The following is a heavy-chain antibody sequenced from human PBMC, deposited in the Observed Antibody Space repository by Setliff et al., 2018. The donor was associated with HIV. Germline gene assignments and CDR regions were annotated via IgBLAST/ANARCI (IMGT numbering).Heavy chain of an antibody. CDR2: ITKRADET. V-gene: IGHV3-21*05. Sequence: PGGSLRLSCAASGFTFGSYSMNWVRQAPGKGLEWISYITKRADETHYADSVKGRFTISRDNTRSTLYLQMNRLRVEDTAVYYCVRGPQFRPHWGQGTLVTVSS. CDR3: VRGPQFRPH. J-gene: IGHJ4*02. CDR1: GFTFGSYS.